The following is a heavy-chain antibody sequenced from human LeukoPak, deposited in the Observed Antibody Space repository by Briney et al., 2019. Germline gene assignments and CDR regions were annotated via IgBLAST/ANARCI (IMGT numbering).Heavy chain of an antibody. CDR2: FDPEDGET. D-gene: IGHD3-3*01. Sequence: ASVKVSCKVSGYTLTELSMHWVRQAPGKGLEWMGGFDPEDGETIYAQKFQGRVTMTEDTSTDTAYMELSSLRSEDTAVCYCATARGILEYYGMDVWGQGPTVTVSS. CDR1: GYTLTELS. J-gene: IGHJ6*02. V-gene: IGHV1-24*01. CDR3: ATARGILEYYGMDV.